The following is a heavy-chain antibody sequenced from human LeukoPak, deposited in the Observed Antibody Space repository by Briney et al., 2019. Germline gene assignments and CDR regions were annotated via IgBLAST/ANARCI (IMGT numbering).Heavy chain of an antibody. Sequence: GGSLRLSCETSGLVFGNYAMSWIRQAPGKGLEWFLAITGSGDDPYYAYSVKRSFTISRDNSRKMVFLQMNSLRVEDTAIYYCHGAYAYALENHDYWGRGILVTVSS. CDR1: GLVFGNYA. J-gene: IGHJ4*01. D-gene: IGHD5-12*01. CDR2: ITGSGDDP. CDR3: HGAYAYALENHDY. V-gene: IGHV3-23*01.